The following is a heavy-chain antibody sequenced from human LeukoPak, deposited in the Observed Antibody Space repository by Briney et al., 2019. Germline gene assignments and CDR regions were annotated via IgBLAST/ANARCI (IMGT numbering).Heavy chain of an antibody. CDR1: GFTFSSYA. V-gene: IGHV3-30-3*01. J-gene: IGHJ4*02. D-gene: IGHD3-10*01. CDR2: ISYDGSNK. Sequence: GGSLRLSCGASGFTFSSYAMHWVRQAPGKGLEWVAVISYDGSNKYYADSVKGRFTISRDNSKNTLYLQMNSLRAEDTAVYYCARGWDYYGSGSYYRRRPSDYWGQGTLVTVSS. CDR3: ARGWDYYGSGSYYRRRPSDY.